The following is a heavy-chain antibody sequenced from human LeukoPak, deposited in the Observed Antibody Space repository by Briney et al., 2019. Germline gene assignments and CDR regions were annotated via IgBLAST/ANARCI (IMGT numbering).Heavy chain of an antibody. CDR2: ISWNSGSL. CDR3: AKADSSGFLAYYFDY. CDR1: GFTFDVYA. D-gene: IGHD3-22*01. J-gene: IGHJ4*02. Sequence: SLRLSCAASGFTFDVYAMHCVRHAPGRGVEWGSGISWNSGSLGYADSVKGRFTISRDNAKNSLYLQMNSLRAEDTALYYCAKADSSGFLAYYFDYWGQGTLVTVSS. V-gene: IGHV3-9*01.